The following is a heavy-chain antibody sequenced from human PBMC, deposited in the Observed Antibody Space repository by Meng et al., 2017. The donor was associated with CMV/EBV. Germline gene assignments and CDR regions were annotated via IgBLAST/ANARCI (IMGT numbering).Heavy chain of an antibody. D-gene: IGHD3-22*01. V-gene: IGHV2-5*02. Sequence: QISRKECRPPQLQTPQTPTPSCAFSGFSLCTSGVGVGWTSQPPGKALEWLAPIYWDDDKRYSPSLKSRLTITKDTSKNQVVLTMPNMDPVDTATYYCAHNAHFTSRGYLTPFDYWGQGTLVTVSS. CDR1: GFSLCTSGVG. J-gene: IGHJ4*02. CDR2: IYWDDDK. CDR3: AHNAHFTSRGYLTPFDY.